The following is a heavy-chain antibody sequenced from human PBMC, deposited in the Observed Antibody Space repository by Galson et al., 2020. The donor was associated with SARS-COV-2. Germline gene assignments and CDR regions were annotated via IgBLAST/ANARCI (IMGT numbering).Heavy chain of an antibody. CDR1: GFTFSSYG. D-gene: IGHD4-17*01. CDR3: ATDPPSTVTSRGETDY. J-gene: IGHJ4*02. V-gene: IGHV3-33*01. CDR2: IWYDGSNK. Sequence: GESLKISCAASGFTFSSYGMHWVRQAPGKGLEWVAVIWYDGSNKYYADSVKGRFTISRDNSKNTLYLQMNSLRAEDTAVYYCATDPPSTVTSRGETDYWGQGTLVTVSS.